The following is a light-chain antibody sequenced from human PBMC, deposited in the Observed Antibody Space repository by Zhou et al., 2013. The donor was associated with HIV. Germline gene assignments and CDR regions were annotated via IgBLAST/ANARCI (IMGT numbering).Light chain of an antibody. CDR2: GAT. J-gene: IGKJ4*01. V-gene: IGKV1-39*01. CDR3: QQSYETGALT. CDR1: QSISNY. Sequence: DIQLTQSPSSLSASVRDRVTIACRASQSISNYLNWYQQKPGRAPKLLIYGATSLQSGVPSRFSGSGSGTDFTLTITNLQPEDFATYYCQQSYETGALTFGAGTKVEIK.